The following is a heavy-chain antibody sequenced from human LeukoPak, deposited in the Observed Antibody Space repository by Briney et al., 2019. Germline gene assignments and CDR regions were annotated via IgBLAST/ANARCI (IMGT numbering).Heavy chain of an antibody. CDR3: ARGYCSGGICYFDY. CDR2: ISYDGSNK. Sequence: GGSLRLSCAASGFTFSNAWMSWVRQAPGKGLEWVAVISYDGSNKYYADSVKGRFTISRDNSKNTLYLQMDSLRAEDTAVYYCARGYCSGGICYFDYWGQGTPVTVSS. J-gene: IGHJ4*02. D-gene: IGHD2-15*01. V-gene: IGHV3-30-3*01. CDR1: GFTFSNAW.